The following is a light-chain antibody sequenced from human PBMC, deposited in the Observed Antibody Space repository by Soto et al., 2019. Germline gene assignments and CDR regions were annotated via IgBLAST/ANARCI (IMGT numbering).Light chain of an antibody. CDR1: ESVSSN. V-gene: IGKV3-15*01. Sequence: EIVMTQSTATLSVSQGERATLSCRASESVSSNLAWYQQKPGQAPRLLIYGASTRATGIPARFSGSGSGTEFTLTISSLQSEDFAVYYCQQYNKWPLTFGGGTKVEIK. CDR3: QQYNKWPLT. J-gene: IGKJ4*01. CDR2: GAS.